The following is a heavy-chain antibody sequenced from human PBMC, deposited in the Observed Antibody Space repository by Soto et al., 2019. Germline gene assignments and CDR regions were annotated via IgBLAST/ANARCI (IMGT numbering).Heavy chain of an antibody. CDR2: IIPILGIA. V-gene: IGHV1-69*02. Sequence: QVQLVQSGAEVKKPGSSVKVSCKASGGTFSSYTISWVRQAPGQGLEWMGRIIPILGIANYAQKFQGRVTITADKCTSTAYMELSSLRSEDTAEYYCHGAATPPSWFAPRGQGTLVTVSS. D-gene: IGHD2-15*01. CDR1: GGTFSSYT. J-gene: IGHJ5*02. CDR3: HGAATPPSWFAP.